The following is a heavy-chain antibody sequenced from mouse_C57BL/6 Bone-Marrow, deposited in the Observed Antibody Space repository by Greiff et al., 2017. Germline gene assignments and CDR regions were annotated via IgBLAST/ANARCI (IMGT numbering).Heavy chain of an antibody. D-gene: IGHD1-3*01. Sequence: EVKVVESGGGLVKPGGSLKLSCAASGFTFSSYAMSWVRQTPEKRLEWVATISDGGSYTYYPDNVKGRFTISRDNAENNLYLQMSHLKSEDTAMYYCARYRISGNLFDYWGQGTTLTVSS. CDR3: ARYRISGNLFDY. CDR2: ISDGGSYT. CDR1: GFTFSSYA. J-gene: IGHJ2*01. V-gene: IGHV5-4*03.